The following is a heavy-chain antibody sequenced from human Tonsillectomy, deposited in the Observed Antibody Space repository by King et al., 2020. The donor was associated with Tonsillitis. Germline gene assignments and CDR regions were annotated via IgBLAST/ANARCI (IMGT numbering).Heavy chain of an antibody. CDR3: AKDVGRYYDSSGYVDY. V-gene: IGHV3-9*01. J-gene: IGHJ4*02. CDR1: GFTFDDYA. CDR2: ISWNSGSI. Sequence: VQLVESGGGLVQPGRSLRLSCAASGFTFDDYAMHWVPQAPGKGLEWVSGISWNSGSIGYADSVKGRFTISRDNAKNSLYLQMNSLRAEDTALYYCAKDVGRYYDSSGYVDYWGQGTLVTVSS. D-gene: IGHD3-22*01.